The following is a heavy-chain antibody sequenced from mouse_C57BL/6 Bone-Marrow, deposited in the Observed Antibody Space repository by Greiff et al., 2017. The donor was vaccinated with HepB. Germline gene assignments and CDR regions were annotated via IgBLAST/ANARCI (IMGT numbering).Heavy chain of an antibody. D-gene: IGHD4-1*02. V-gene: IGHV10-1*01. CDR1: GFSFNTYA. CDR3: VRLSTGRGYFDY. J-gene: IGHJ2*01. Sequence: EVKLMESGGGLVQPKGSLKLSCAASGFSFNTYAMNWVRQAPGKGLEWVARIRSKSNNYATYYADSVKDRFTISRDDSESMLYLQMNNLKTEDTAMYYCVRLSTGRGYFDYWGQGTTLTVSS. CDR2: IRSKSNNYAT.